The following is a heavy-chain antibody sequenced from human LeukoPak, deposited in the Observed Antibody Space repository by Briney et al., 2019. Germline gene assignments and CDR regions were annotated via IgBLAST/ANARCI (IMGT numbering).Heavy chain of an antibody. V-gene: IGHV3-33*01. Sequence: PGRSLRLSCAASGFTFSSYGMHWVRQAPGKGPEWVAVIWYDGSNKYYADSVKGRFTISRDNSKNTLYLQMNSLRAEDTAVYYCARDRHCTNGVCYPYYYYYGMDVWGQGTTVTVSS. CDR2: IWYDGSNK. CDR3: ARDRHCTNGVCYPYYYYYGMDV. J-gene: IGHJ6*02. CDR1: GFTFSSYG. D-gene: IGHD2-8*01.